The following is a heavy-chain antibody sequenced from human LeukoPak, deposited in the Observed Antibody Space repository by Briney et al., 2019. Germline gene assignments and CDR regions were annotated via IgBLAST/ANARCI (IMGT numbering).Heavy chain of an antibody. CDR1: GFTFDTYA. V-gene: IGHV3-48*03. CDR2: ISSSGSTI. Sequence: PGGSLRLSCAASGFTFDTYAMNWVRQAPGKGLEWVSYISSSGSTIYYADSVKGRFTISRDNAKNSLYLQMNSLRAEDTAVYYCARDLRAYCGGDCPFDYWGQGTLVTVSS. D-gene: IGHD2-21*02. CDR3: ARDLRAYCGGDCPFDY. J-gene: IGHJ4*02.